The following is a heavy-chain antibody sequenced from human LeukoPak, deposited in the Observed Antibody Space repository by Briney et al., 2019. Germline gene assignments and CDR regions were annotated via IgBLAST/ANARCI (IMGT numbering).Heavy chain of an antibody. J-gene: IGHJ4*02. CDR2: ISGSGGST. D-gene: IGHD1-26*01. CDR1: GFTFSSYA. Sequence: GRSLRLSCAAAGFTFSSYAMSWVRQAPGKGLEGVSAISGSGGSTYYADSVKGRFTISRDNSKNTLYLQMNSLRAEDTAVYYCAKAPNSGSYYFDYWGQGTLSPSP. CDR3: AKAPNSGSYYFDY. V-gene: IGHV3-23*01.